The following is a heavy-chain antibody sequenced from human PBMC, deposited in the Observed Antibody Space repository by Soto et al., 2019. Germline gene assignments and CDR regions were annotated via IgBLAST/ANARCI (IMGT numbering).Heavy chain of an antibody. Sequence: GWSLSLSCASSVFSFISYGMHWVRQAPGKGLEWVAVIWHDGSKTYYADSVKGRLIISRDNSKNTLYVQINSLRAEDRGVYFCARGSIVAAEYGMDVWGHGTTVTVSS. D-gene: IGHD6-13*01. J-gene: IGHJ6*02. CDR2: IWHDGSKT. CDR1: VFSFISYG. CDR3: ARGSIVAAEYGMDV. V-gene: IGHV3-33*01.